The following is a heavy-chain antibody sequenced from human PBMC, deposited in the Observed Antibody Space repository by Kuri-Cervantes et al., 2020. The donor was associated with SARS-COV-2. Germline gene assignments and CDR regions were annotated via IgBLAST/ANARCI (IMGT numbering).Heavy chain of an antibody. CDR2: IYYSGDS. D-gene: IGHD3-9*01. CDR1: GGSISSAYYY. CDR3: ARSQVLKHLDWSYKLSYRYHMDV. V-gene: IGHV4-39*07. Sequence: SETLSLTCTVSGGSISSAYYYWGWIRQPPGKGLEWIGSIYYSGDSDRNPALKSRVTISVDTSKSQFSLSLSSVTAADTALYFCARSQVLKHLDWSYKLSYRYHMDVWGQGTTVTVSS. J-gene: IGHJ6*02.